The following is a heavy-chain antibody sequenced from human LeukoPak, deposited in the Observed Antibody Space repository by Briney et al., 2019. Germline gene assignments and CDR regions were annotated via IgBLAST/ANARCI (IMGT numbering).Heavy chain of an antibody. CDR1: GFAFSSYA. J-gene: IGHJ4*02. Sequence: PGGSLRLSCAASGFAFSSYAMSGGPQPPGKGLEGGSAISGSGGSTYYADSVKGRSTISRKNPKKKLYLRMNSLRAEDTAVYYCAKGAGQWLVKGIDYWGQGTLVTVSS. CDR3: AKGAGQWLVKGIDY. V-gene: IGHV3-23*01. CDR2: ISGSGGST. D-gene: IGHD6-19*01.